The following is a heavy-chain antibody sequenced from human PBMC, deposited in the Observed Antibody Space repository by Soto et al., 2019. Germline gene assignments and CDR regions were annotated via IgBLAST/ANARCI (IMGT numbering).Heavy chain of an antibody. CDR1: GGSIRSGVDS. CDR3: DRDWGYSYGLASDI. CDR2: IYHSGST. Sequence: SETLSLTCTVSGGSIRSGVDSWSWKTPTPGKGLEWIGYIYHSGSTYYNPSLKSRVTISVDRSKSQFSLKLSSVTAADTAVYYHDRDWGYSYGLASDIWGQGTMVTVSS. V-gene: IGHV4-30-2*01. D-gene: IGHD5-18*01. J-gene: IGHJ3*02.